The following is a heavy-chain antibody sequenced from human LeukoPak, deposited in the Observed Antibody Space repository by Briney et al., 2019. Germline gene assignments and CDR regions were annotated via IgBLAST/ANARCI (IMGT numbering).Heavy chain of an antibody. CDR1: GGSISSYY. CDR3: ARDREPSYYYDSSGCSFDY. J-gene: IGHJ4*02. V-gene: IGHV4-4*07. Sequence: SETLSLTCTVSGGSISSYYWSWIRQPAGKGLEWIGRIYTSGSTNYNPSLKSRVTMSVDTSKSQFSLKLSSVTAADTAVYYCARDREPSYYYDSSGCSFDYWGQGTLVTVSS. CDR2: IYTSGST. D-gene: IGHD3-22*01.